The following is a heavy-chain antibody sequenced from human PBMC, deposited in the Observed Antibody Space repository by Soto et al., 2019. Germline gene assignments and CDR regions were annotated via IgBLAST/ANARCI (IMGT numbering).Heavy chain of an antibody. J-gene: IGHJ6*02. CDR1: GFTFSSYA. Sequence: PGGSLRLSCAASGFTFSSYAMSWVRQAPGKGLEWVSAISGSGGSTYYADSVKGRFTISRDNSKNTLYLQMNSLRAEDTAVYYCAKSMGYTMIVVVNYYYYGMDVWGQGTTVTVSS. CDR3: AKSMGYTMIVVVNYYYYGMDV. V-gene: IGHV3-23*01. CDR2: ISGSGGST. D-gene: IGHD3-22*01.